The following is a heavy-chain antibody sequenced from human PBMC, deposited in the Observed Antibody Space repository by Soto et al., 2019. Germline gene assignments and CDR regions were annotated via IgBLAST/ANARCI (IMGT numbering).Heavy chain of an antibody. CDR1: GGSISSSNW. D-gene: IGHD6-19*01. V-gene: IGHV4-4*02. CDR2: IYHSGST. CDR3: GRTEGYYSGWYYRHLTSYYYGMDV. J-gene: IGHJ6*02. Sequence: SETLSLTCAVSGGSISSSNWWSWVRQPPGKGLEWIGEIYHSGSTNYNPSLKSRVTISVDKSKNQFSLKLSSVTAADTAGYYCGRTEGYYSGWYYRHLTSYYYGMDVWGQGTTVTVSS.